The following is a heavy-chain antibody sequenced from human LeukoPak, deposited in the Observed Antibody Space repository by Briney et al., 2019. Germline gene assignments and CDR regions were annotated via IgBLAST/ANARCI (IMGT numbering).Heavy chain of an antibody. CDR3: AKEQYPGYFDF. Sequence: GGSLRLSCPASGFIFKKYWMNWVRQVPGKGLECLANIKEDGSETYYADSVKGRFTISRDNSNNTLYLQLNNVRTEDTATYFCAKEQYPGYFDFWGQGTLVTASA. CDR1: GFIFKKYW. V-gene: IGHV3-7*01. CDR2: IKEDGSET. J-gene: IGHJ4*02. D-gene: IGHD1-14*01.